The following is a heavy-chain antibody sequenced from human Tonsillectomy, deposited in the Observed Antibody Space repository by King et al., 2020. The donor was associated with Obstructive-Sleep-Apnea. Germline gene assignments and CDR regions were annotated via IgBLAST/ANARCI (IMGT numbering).Heavy chain of an antibody. Sequence: QLVQSGGGVVQPGRSLRLSCAASGFTFSNYGMHWVRQAPGEGLEWVAIISYDGSDKYYADSLNGRFTISRDNSKSTLYLQMNSLRPEDTAVYYCGGYNWFDPWGQGTLVTVSS. J-gene: IGHJ5*02. CDR3: GGYNWFDP. V-gene: IGHV3-30*03. CDR2: ISYDGSDK. CDR1: GFTFSNYG. D-gene: IGHD6-13*01.